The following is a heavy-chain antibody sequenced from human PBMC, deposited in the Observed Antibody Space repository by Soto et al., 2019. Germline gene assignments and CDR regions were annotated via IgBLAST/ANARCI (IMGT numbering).Heavy chain of an antibody. J-gene: IGHJ6*02. CDR3: ASPYFDYYGMDV. D-gene: IGHD3-9*01. CDR1: GGTCGSYA. Sequence: GGSLRLSXAASGGTCGSYAMHWVRQAPGKGLEWVAVISYDGSNKYYADSVKGRFTISRDNSKNTLYLQMNRLRAEDTAVYYCASPYFDYYGMDVWGQGTTVTVSS. V-gene: IGHV3-30-3*01. CDR2: ISYDGSNK.